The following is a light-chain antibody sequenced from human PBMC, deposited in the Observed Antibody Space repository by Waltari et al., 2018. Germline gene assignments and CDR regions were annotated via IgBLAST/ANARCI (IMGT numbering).Light chain of an antibody. CDR1: GSDVGGYDY. J-gene: IGLJ2*01. CDR2: DVY. CDR3: SSYTSGGVV. Sequence: QSALTQPASVSGSPGQAIIISCTGTGSDVGGYDYVSWYQQYPGKAPRLLIYDVYNRPYGLSNRSSGSKSDNTASLTSSGHQAEDESVYYCSSYTSGGVVFGGGTKLTVL. V-gene: IGLV2-14*01.